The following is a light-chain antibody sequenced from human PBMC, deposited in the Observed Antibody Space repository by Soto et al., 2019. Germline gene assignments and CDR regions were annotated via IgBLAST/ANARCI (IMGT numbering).Light chain of an antibody. V-gene: IGKV1-5*01. Sequence: DIQMTQSPSTLSASVGDRVTITCRPSQNISTSLAWYPQKSGRAPKLLIYDVSKLESGLPSRFSGSGSSTEFSLATRGLPADHFATYACQQYQSYRTFGQGTTV. CDR1: QNISTS. J-gene: IGKJ1*01. CDR2: DVS. CDR3: QQYQSYRT.